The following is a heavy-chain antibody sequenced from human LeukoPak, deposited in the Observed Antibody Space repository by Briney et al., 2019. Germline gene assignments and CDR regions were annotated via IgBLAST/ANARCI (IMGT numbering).Heavy chain of an antibody. Sequence: SGGSLRLSCAASGFTFSSYDMHWVRQATGKGLEWVSAIGTAGDTYYPGSVKGRFTISRENAKNSLYLQMNSLRAGDTAVYYCAKSLGGDYYYYGMDVWGQGTTVTVSS. CDR3: AKSLGGDYYYYGMDV. D-gene: IGHD7-27*01. CDR1: GFTFSSYD. V-gene: IGHV3-13*01. J-gene: IGHJ6*02. CDR2: IGTAGDT.